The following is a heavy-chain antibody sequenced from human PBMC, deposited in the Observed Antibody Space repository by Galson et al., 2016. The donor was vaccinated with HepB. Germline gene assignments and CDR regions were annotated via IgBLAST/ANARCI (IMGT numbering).Heavy chain of an antibody. CDR2: ISGYNGNT. V-gene: IGHV1-18*01. CDR1: NYTFTSYG. D-gene: IGHD1-26*01. J-gene: IGHJ6*02. Sequence: SVKVSCKASNYTFTSYGISWVRQAPGQGLEWMGWISGYNGNTYYADNLQDRVTMTTDTSTNTAYMELRSLRSDDTAVYYCARDSAGVLIRGGGYAYDMDVWGQGTTVTVSS. CDR3: ARDSAGVLIRGGGYAYDMDV.